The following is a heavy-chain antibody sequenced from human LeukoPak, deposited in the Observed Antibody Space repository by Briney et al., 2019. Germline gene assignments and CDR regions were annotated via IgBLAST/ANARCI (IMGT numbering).Heavy chain of an antibody. Sequence: GPVKVSCKASGYTFTGYHMHWVRQATGQGLEWMGWMNPNSGNTGYAQKFQGRVTITRNTSISTAYMELSSLRSEDTAVYYCARVGSGWSPRTPYYYYYMDVWGKGTTVTVSS. D-gene: IGHD6-19*01. V-gene: IGHV1-8*03. CDR2: MNPNSGNT. CDR3: ARVGSGWSPRTPYYYYYMDV. J-gene: IGHJ6*03. CDR1: GYTFTGYH.